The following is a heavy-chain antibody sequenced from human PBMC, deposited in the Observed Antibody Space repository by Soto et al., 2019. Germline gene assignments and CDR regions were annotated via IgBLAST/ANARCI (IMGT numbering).Heavy chain of an antibody. V-gene: IGHV3-74*01. Sequence: EVQLVEPGGGLVQPGGSLRLSCAASGFTFNKYWMHWVRQAPGKGLVWVSRISSDGSDTIYAGSVRGRFAVSRDNAKNMLFLQINSLTADDTAIYYCVRGWIPDQHVGYLQFWGQGTLVTVYS. CDR1: GFTFNKYW. CDR3: VRGWIPDQHVGYLQF. D-gene: IGHD1-26*01. J-gene: IGHJ4*02. CDR2: ISSDGSDT.